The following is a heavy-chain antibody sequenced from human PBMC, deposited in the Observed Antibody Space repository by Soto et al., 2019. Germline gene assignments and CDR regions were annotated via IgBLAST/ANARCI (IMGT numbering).Heavy chain of an antibody. CDR2: ISYDGSNK. CDR3: ALTPGYSSSWYNYYYYGMDI. Sequence: GGSLRLSCAASGFTFSSYGMHWVRQAPGKGLEWVAVISYDGSNKYYADSVKGRFTISRDNSKNTLYLQMNSLRAEDTAVYYCALTPGYSSSWYNYYYYGMDIWGQGTTVTVSS. J-gene: IGHJ6*02. CDR1: GFTFSSYG. V-gene: IGHV3-30*03. D-gene: IGHD6-13*01.